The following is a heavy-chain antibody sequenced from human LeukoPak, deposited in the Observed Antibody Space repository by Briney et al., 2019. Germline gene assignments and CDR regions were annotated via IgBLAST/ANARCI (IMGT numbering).Heavy chain of an antibody. V-gene: IGHV3-30-3*01. CDR3: ARGQPCGGDWKCAFDI. J-gene: IGHJ3*02. D-gene: IGHD2-21*02. CDR2: ISYDGSDI. CDR1: GFTFNTYT. Sequence: PGGSLRLSCAASGFTFNTYTMHWVRQAPGKGLEWVAVISYDGSDILYADSVQGRFTFSRDNSKNTLYLQLNSLRTEDSALYFCARGQPCGGDWKCAFDIWGQGTMVTVSS.